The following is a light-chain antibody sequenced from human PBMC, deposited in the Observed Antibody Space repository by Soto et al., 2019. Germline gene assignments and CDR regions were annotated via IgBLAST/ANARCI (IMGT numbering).Light chain of an antibody. CDR2: GAS. V-gene: IGKV3-20*01. CDR3: QQYGGSPRT. J-gene: IGKJ1*01. CDR1: QSVSSNY. Sequence: EIVLTQSPGTLSLSPGERATLSCRASQSVSSNYLAWYQQKSGQAPRLLIYGASSRANGIPDKFSGSGSGTDFTLTHSRMEPEDFAVYYCQQYGGSPRTFGQGTKVEIK.